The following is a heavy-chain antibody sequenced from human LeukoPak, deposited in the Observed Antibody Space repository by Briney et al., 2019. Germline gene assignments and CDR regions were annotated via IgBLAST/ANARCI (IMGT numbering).Heavy chain of an antibody. CDR2: INHGGST. Sequence: SETLSLTCAVYGGSFSGDFWSWIRQSPGKGLEWIGEINHGGSTAYNPSLQSRVTMSVDTSKNQFSLKLSSVTAADTAVYYCARSFRPRGEYFQHWGQGTLVTVSS. J-gene: IGHJ1*01. CDR1: GGSFSGDF. CDR3: ARSFRPRGEYFQH. V-gene: IGHV4-34*01.